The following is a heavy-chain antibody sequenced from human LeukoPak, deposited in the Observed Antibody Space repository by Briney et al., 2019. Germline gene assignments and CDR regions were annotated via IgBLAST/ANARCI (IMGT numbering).Heavy chain of an antibody. Sequence: GASVKVSCKASGGTFSSYAISWVRQAPGQGLEWMGGIIPIFGTANYAQKFQGRVTITADESTSTAYMELSSLRSEDTAVYYCARGYYGSGSYPNWFDPWGQGTLVTVSS. V-gene: IGHV1-69*13. CDR1: GGTFSSYA. D-gene: IGHD3-10*01. CDR3: ARGYYGSGSYPNWFDP. J-gene: IGHJ5*02. CDR2: IIPIFGTA.